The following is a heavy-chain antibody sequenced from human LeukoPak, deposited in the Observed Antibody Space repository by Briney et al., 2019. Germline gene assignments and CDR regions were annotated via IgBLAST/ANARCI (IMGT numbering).Heavy chain of an antibody. J-gene: IGHJ4*02. CDR1: GGSFSSYY. V-gene: IGHV4-59*01. CDR3: ARGGAHMVRGVIITWTFDY. D-gene: IGHD3-10*01. CDR2: IYYSGST. Sequence: SETLSLTCAVYGGSFSSYYWSWIRQPPGKGLEWIGYIYYSGSTNYNPSLESRVTISVDTSKNQFSLKLSSVTAADTAVYYCARGGAHMVRGVIITWTFDYWGQGTLVTVSS.